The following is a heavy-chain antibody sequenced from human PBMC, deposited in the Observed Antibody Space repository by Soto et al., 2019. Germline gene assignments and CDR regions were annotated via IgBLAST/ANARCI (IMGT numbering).Heavy chain of an antibody. Sequence: PSETLSLTCTVSGGSISSGGYYWTWIRQHPGNGLEWLGNVHYSGTTYYNPSLKSRVTISVDTSKNHFSLKLSSVTAADTAVYYCARDRKTWCSGNTCYEQDAFDIWGQGTMVTVSS. CDR3: ARDRKTWCSGNTCYEQDAFDI. V-gene: IGHV4-31*03. J-gene: IGHJ3*02. D-gene: IGHD2-2*01. CDR1: GGSISSGGYY. CDR2: VHYSGTT.